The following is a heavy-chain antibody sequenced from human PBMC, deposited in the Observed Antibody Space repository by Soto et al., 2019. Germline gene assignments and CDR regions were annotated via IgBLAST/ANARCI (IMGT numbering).Heavy chain of an antibody. V-gene: IGHV3-23*01. CDR1: GFTFTSYS. D-gene: IGHD5-12*01. J-gene: IGHJ4*02. CDR2: VNPGGYST. Sequence: EVQLLQSGGGLVQPGGSLRLSCAASGFTFTSYSMTWVRQTPGKGREGVAAVNPGGYSTYYADYVTGRFTISRDNSNKTLSLQMNSLRAEETAVYYCAKDLRAGSGYDFDYRDQGTLVTVSS. CDR3: AKDLRAGSGYDFDY.